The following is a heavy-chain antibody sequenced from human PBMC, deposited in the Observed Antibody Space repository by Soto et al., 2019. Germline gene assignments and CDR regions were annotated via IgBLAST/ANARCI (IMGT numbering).Heavy chain of an antibody. CDR2: TSKDGTST. CDR3: ARGTDYADLGNAEYFHP. D-gene: IGHD4-17*01. J-gene: IGHJ1*01. V-gene: IGHV3-30*03. CDR1: GFTFRTYG. Sequence: QVQLVESGGGVVQPGRSLRLSCAPSGFTFRTYGIHWARQAPGKGLEWVALTSKDGTSTYYADSVRGRFTTSRDNSQNKVFLQMNSLRPEDTAIYFCARGTDYADLGNAEYFHPWGQGTLVTVSS.